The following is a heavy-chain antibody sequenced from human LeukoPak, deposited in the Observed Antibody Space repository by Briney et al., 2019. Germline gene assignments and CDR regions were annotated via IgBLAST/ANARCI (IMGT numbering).Heavy chain of an antibody. J-gene: IGHJ4*02. Sequence: SETLSLTCTVSGGSISSYYWSWIRQPAGKGLEWIGRIYTSGSTNYNPSLKGRVTMSVDTAKNQFSLKLSSVTAADTAVYYCARGYDSGGYYHPLDYWGQGTLVTVSS. CDR1: GGSISSYY. CDR2: IYTSGST. CDR3: ARGYDSGGYYHPLDY. D-gene: IGHD3-22*01. V-gene: IGHV4-4*07.